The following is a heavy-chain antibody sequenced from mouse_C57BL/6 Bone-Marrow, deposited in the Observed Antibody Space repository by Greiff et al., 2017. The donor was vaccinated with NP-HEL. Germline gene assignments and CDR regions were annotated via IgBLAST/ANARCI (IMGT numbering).Heavy chain of an antibody. CDR2: INPSTGGT. D-gene: IGHD2-2*01. Sequence: EVQLKESGPELVKPGASVKISCKASGYSFTGYYMNWVKQSPEKSLEWIGEINPSTGGTTYNQKFKAKATLTVDKSSSTAYMQLKSLTSEDSAVYYCANGYYWYFDVWGTGTTVTVSS. CDR3: ANGYYWYFDV. J-gene: IGHJ1*03. V-gene: IGHV1-42*01. CDR1: GYSFTGYY.